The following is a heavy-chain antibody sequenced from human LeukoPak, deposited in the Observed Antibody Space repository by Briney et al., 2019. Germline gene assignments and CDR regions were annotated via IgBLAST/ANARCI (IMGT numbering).Heavy chain of an antibody. CDR2: ISWNSGSI. Sequence: GGSLRLSWAASGFTFDDYAMHWVRQAPGKGLEWVSGISWNSGSIGYADSMKGRFTISRDNAENSLYLQMNSLRAEDTALYYCAKDQGFGELGYIWFDPWGQGTLVTVSS. CDR3: AKDQGFGELGYIWFDP. D-gene: IGHD3-10*01. V-gene: IGHV3-9*01. CDR1: GFTFDDYA. J-gene: IGHJ5*02.